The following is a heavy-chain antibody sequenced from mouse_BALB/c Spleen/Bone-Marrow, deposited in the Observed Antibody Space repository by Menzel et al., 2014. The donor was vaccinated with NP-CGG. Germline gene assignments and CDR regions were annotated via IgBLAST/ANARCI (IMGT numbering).Heavy chain of an antibody. Sequence: EVKVVESGSGLVLPGGSLKLSCAASGLDFSRYWMSWVRQAPGKGLEWIGEINPDSSTINYTPSLKDKFIISRDNAKNTLYLRLNKVRSEDTALYYCARRDYYGYLNYWGQGTTLTVSS. V-gene: IGHV4-1*02. CDR3: ARRDYYGYLNY. CDR1: GLDFSRYW. J-gene: IGHJ2*01. CDR2: INPDSSTI. D-gene: IGHD1-1*01.